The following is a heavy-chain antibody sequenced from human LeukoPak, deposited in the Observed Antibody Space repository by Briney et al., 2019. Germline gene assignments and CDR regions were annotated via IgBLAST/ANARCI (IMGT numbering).Heavy chain of an antibody. CDR2: IYYSGST. J-gene: IGHJ6*02. Sequence: SETLSLTCTVSGGSISSHYWSWVRQPPGKGLEWIGYIYYSGSTNYNPSLKSRVTISVDTSKNQFSLKLSSVTAADTAVYYCARDRLVVVAATMTIYYYYGMDVWGQGTTVTVSS. D-gene: IGHD2-15*01. V-gene: IGHV4-59*11. CDR3: ARDRLVVVAATMTIYYYYGMDV. CDR1: GGSISSHY.